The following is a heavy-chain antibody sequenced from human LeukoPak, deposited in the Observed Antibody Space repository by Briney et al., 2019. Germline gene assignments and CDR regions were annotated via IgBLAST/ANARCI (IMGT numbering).Heavy chain of an antibody. J-gene: IGHJ4*02. V-gene: IGHV3-21*01. Sequence: GGSLRLSCAASGFTFSSYSMNWVRQAPGKGLEWVSSISSSSSYIYYADSVKGRFTISRDNAKNSLYLQMNSLRVENTAVYYCASKPSWIQTWLNYWGQGTLVTVSS. D-gene: IGHD5-18*01. CDR3: ASKPSWIQTWLNY. CDR2: ISSSSSYI. CDR1: GFTFSSYS.